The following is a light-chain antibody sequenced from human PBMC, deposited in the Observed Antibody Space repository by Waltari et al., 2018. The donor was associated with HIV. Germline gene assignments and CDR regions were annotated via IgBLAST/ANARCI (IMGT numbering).Light chain of an antibody. CDR3: TSYTTSDTLR. CDR1: SSDFGFDNY. J-gene: IGLJ3*02. Sequence: QSVLTQPASVSGSPGQSVTISCTGTSSDFGFDNYVSWYQQYPGKAPTLIIYEVSSRPSGVSDRFSGSKSGNTASLTISGLQNEDEADYFRTSYTTSDTLRFGGGTKVTVL. V-gene: IGLV2-14*03. CDR2: EVS.